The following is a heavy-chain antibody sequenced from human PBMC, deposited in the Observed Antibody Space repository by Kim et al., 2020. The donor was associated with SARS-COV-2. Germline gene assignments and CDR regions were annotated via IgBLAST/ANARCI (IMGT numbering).Heavy chain of an antibody. Sequence: GGSLRLSCAASGFTFSDYVMSLVRQAPGKGLEWVSCISSSGDGTDNADSVKGRFTISIDNAKNTMYLQMNSPRLEDTALYYCKKHTLVDDLDVGAQGT. CDR1: GFTFSDYV. CDR3: KKHTLVDDLDV. V-gene: IGHV3-23*01. J-gene: IGHJ6*02. CDR2: ISSSGDGT. D-gene: IGHD2-21*02.